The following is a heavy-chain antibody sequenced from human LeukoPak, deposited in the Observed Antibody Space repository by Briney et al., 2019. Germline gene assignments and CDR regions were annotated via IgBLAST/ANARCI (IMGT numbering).Heavy chain of an antibody. CDR2: ITDSGGTT. J-gene: IGHJ3*02. Sequence: PGGSLRLSCAASGFIFSRYAMSWVRQAPGKGLEWVSVITDSGGTTYYADSVKGRFTISRDNSKNTLHLEMISLRAEDTAVYYCAKGYSSGWDLAFDIWGQGTMVTVSS. V-gene: IGHV3-23*01. CDR3: AKGYSSGWDLAFDI. CDR1: GFIFSRYA. D-gene: IGHD6-19*01.